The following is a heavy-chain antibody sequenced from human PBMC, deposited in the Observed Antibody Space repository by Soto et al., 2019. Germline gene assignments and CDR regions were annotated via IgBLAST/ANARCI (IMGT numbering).Heavy chain of an antibody. CDR1: GFTFSSYA. J-gene: IGHJ4*02. CDR2: ISGSGGST. Sequence: PGGSLRLSCAASGFTFSSYAMSWVRQAPGKGLEWVSGISGSGGSTYYAVSVKGRFTISRDSSKNTLYLQMNSLRAEDTAVYYCAKSDYGGSYSVSVYWGQGTLVTVSS. CDR3: AKSDYGGSYSVSVY. V-gene: IGHV3-23*01. D-gene: IGHD4-17*01.